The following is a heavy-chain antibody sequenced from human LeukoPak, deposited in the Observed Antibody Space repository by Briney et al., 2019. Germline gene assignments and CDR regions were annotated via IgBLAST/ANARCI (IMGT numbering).Heavy chain of an antibody. CDR2: INPNSGGT. J-gene: IGHJ4*02. Sequence: ASVKVSCKASGYTFTGYYMHWVRQAPGQGLEWMGWINPNSGGTNYAQKFQGRVTMTRDTSIGTAYMELSRLRSDDTAVYYCARVLSHGTYYYGSGSYGSDYWGQGTLVTVSS. D-gene: IGHD3-10*01. CDR1: GYTFTGYY. V-gene: IGHV1-2*02. CDR3: ARVLSHGTYYYGSGSYGSDY.